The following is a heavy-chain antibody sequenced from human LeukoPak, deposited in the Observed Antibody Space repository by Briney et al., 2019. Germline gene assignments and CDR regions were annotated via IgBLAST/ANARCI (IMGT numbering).Heavy chain of an antibody. D-gene: IGHD6-13*01. V-gene: IGHV1-46*03. Sequence: ASVKVSCKASGYTFTSYYMYWVRQAPGQGLEWMGIINPSGGSTSYAQKFQGRVTMTRDTSTSTVYMELSSLRSEVTAVYYCARASSWQDDYWGQGTLVTVSS. CDR2: INPSGGST. J-gene: IGHJ4*02. CDR1: GYTFTSYY. CDR3: ARASSWQDDY.